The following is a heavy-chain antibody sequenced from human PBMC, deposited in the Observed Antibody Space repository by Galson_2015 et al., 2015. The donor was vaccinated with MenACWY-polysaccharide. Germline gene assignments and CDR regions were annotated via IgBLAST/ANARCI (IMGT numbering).Heavy chain of an antibody. Sequence: SLRLSCAASGFTFSSSWMHWVRHAPGKGLVWVTRLLSDGSGTSYADSVRGRFTISRDNAENMLHMQMNGLRGEATAVYYCTRGGQYSANYGGVWGQGTLVTVSS. J-gene: IGHJ4*02. D-gene: IGHD6-6*01. CDR2: LLSDGSGT. CDR1: GFTFSSSW. V-gene: IGHV3-74*01. CDR3: TRGGQYSANYGGV.